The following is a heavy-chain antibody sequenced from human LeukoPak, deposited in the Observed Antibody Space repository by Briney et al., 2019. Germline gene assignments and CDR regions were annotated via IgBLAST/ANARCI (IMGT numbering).Heavy chain of an antibody. V-gene: IGHV3-11*01. Sequence: PGGSLRLSCAASGFTFSDYYMSWIRQAPGKGLEWISYISSSGSTIYYADSVKGRFTMSRDNAKSSLYLQVNSLRAEDTAIYYCARRRDYFDYWGQGTLVTVSS. CDR2: ISSSGSTI. CDR1: GFTFSDYY. J-gene: IGHJ4*02. CDR3: ARRRDYFDY.